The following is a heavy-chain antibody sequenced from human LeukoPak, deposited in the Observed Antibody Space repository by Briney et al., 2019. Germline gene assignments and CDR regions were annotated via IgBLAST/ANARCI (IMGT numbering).Heavy chain of an antibody. V-gene: IGHV3-9*01. J-gene: IGHJ4*02. CDR2: ISWNSGSM. CDR1: GFTFDDYA. CDR3: AKSILRQAPDY. Sequence: GRSLRLSCAASGFTFDDYAMHWVRQAPGKGLEWVSGISWNSGSMGYADSVKGRFTISRDNSKNTLYLQMNSLRAEDTAVYYCAKSILRQAPDYWGQGTLVTVSS. D-gene: IGHD6-6*01.